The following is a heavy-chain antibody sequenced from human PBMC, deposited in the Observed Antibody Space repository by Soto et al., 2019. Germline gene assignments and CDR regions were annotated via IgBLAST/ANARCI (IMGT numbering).Heavy chain of an antibody. J-gene: IGHJ4*02. Sequence: QLQLQESGSGLVKPSQTLSLTCAVSGGSISSGGYSWSWIRQPPGKGLEWIGYIYHSGSTYYNPSPTGRVTISVDRSKNQFSLKLSSVTAADTAVYYCASAGGLGAVAAAYWGQGTLVTVSS. CDR2: IYHSGST. CDR3: ASAGGLGAVAAAY. CDR1: GGSISSGGYS. D-gene: IGHD6-19*01. V-gene: IGHV4-30-2*01.